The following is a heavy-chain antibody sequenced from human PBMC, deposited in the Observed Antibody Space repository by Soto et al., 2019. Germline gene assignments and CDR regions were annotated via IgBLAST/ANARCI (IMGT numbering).Heavy chain of an antibody. D-gene: IGHD6-19*01. CDR1: GFTFSSYG. CDR3: ASVGIAVADPSWYFDL. CDR2: IWYDGSNK. V-gene: IGHV3-33*01. J-gene: IGHJ2*01. Sequence: QVQLVESGGGVVQPGRSLRLSCAASGFTFSSYGMHWVRQAPGKGLEWVAVIWYDGSNKYYADSVKGRFTISRDNSKNTLYLQMNSLRAEDTAVYYCASVGIAVADPSWYFDLWGRGTLVTVSS.